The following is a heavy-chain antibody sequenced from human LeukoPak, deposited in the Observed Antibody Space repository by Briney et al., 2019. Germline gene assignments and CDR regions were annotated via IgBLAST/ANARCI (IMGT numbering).Heavy chain of an antibody. J-gene: IGHJ4*02. CDR2: IKSKTEGVTT. V-gene: IGHV3-15*01. D-gene: IGHD1-26*01. CDR1: GFTFSNAW. Sequence: PGGSLRLSCAASGFTFSNAWMSWVRQAPGRGLEWVGRIKSKTEGVTTDYAAPVKGRFTISRDDSKNTLYLQMNSLKTEDTAVYYCSTDGGRYRRGDYWGQGTLVTVSS. CDR3: STDGGRYRRGDY.